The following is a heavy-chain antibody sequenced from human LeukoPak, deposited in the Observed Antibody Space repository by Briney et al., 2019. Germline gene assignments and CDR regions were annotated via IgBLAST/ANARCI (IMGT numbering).Heavy chain of an antibody. CDR3: ARDTPYGSANI. V-gene: IGHV3-74*01. J-gene: IGHJ3*02. Sequence: PGGSLTPTSAASGFTFTRFWIHCVRQTPGKGLVWVSRINSDGSSTRYADSVKGRFTISRDNAKNTLYLQMNSLRDEDTAMYYCARDTPYGSANIWGQGTVVTVTS. CDR2: INSDGSST. D-gene: IGHD4-17*01. CDR1: GFTFTRFW.